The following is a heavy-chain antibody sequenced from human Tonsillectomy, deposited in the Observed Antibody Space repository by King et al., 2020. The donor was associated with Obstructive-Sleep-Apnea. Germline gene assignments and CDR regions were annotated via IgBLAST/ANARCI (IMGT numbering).Heavy chain of an antibody. Sequence: QLQESGPGLVKPSETLSLTCIVSSDSISSSTYSWGWIRQPPGKGLECIGNIYYTGSTYYNPSLKSRVTISVDTSKKQFSLKLSSVTAADTAVYYCARGIDGYNAAYFDYWGQGTLVTVSS. CDR1: SDSISSSTYS. V-gene: IGHV4-39*07. D-gene: IGHD5-24*01. CDR3: ARGIDGYNAAYFDY. J-gene: IGHJ4*02. CDR2: IYYTGST.